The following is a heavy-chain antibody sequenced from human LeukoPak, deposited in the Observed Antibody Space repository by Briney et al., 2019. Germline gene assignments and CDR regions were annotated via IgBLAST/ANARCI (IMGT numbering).Heavy chain of an antibody. V-gene: IGHV3-23*01. D-gene: IGHD4-17*01. CDR3: AKDLKSTVSVSAFDI. CDR1: GFTFSSYA. Sequence: GGSLRLSCAASGFTFSSYAMSWVRQAPGKGLEWVSTITGSGGSTYYADSVKGRFTISRDNSKNTLYLQMNSLRAEDTAVYYCAKDLKSTVSVSAFDIWGQGTMVTVSS. CDR2: ITGSGGST. J-gene: IGHJ3*02.